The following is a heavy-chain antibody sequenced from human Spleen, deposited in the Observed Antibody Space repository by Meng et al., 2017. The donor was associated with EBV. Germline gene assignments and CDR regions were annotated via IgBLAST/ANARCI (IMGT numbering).Heavy chain of an antibody. D-gene: IGHD2-8*02. V-gene: IGHV4-30-2*01. CDR2: IYNSGST. CDR1: GGSISSGAYA. CDR3: ARYGGTGTYYFDY. J-gene: IGHJ4*02. Sequence: QLQLQESGSGLVKPSQTLSLTCAVSGGSISSGAYAWSWIRQPPGKGLEWIGYIYNSGSTYYNPSLKSPVTISVDRSKNQFSLKLSSVTAADTAVYYCARYGGTGTYYFDYWGQGTLGTVSS.